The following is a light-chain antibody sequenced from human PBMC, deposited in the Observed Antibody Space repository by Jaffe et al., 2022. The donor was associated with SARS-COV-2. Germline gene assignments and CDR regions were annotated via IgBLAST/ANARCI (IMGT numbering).Light chain of an antibody. CDR3: LQDYNYPHT. CDR1: VDIGND. CDR2: AAS. Sequence: AIQMTQSPSSLSASVGDRVTITCRASVDIGNDLGWYQQKPGKAPKLLIYAASNLQSGVPSRFSGSASGTDFTLTISSLQPEDFASYYCLQDYNYPHTFGQGTRLEIK. V-gene: IGKV1-6*01. J-gene: IGKJ5*01.